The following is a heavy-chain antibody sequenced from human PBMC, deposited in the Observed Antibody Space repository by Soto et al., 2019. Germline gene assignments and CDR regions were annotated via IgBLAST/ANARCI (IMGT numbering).Heavy chain of an antibody. J-gene: IGHJ4*02. V-gene: IGHV3-11*06. CDR1: GFTFSDYY. CDR2: ISSSSSYT. CDR3: ARKYSGSYVDY. D-gene: IGHD1-26*01. Sequence: GGSLRLSCAASGFTFSDYYMSWIRQAPGKGLEWVSYISSSSSYTNYADSVKGRFTISRDNAKNSLYLQMNSLRAEDTAVYYCARKYSGSYVDYWGPGTLVTVSS.